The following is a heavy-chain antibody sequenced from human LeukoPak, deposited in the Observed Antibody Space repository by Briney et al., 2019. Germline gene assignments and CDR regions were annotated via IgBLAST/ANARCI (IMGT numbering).Heavy chain of an antibody. CDR1: GVSFSGYY. Sequence: SETLSLTCAVSGVSFSGYYWSWIRQPPGKGLEWIGEINHSGSTNYNPSLRSRVTISVDASKNQFSLKRSSVTAAGTAVYYSARRSPVQQLVSFDYCGQGTLVTVSS. V-gene: IGHV4-34*01. D-gene: IGHD6-13*01. CDR3: ARRSPVQQLVSFDY. J-gene: IGHJ4*02. CDR2: INHSGST.